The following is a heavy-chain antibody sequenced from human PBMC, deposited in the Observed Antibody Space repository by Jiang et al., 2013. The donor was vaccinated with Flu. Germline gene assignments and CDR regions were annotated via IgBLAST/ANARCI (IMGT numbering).Heavy chain of an antibody. J-gene: IGHJ4*02. CDR1: GGSISSYY. V-gene: IGHV4-59*01. CDR2: IYYSGST. D-gene: IGHD3-10*01. CDR3: AREGKFGEGDY. Sequence: GSGLVKPSETLSLTCTVSGGSISSYYWSWIRQPPGKGLEWIGYIYYSGSTNYNPSLKSRVTISVDTSKNQFSLKLSSVTAADTAVYYCAREGKFGEGDYWGQGNPGSPSPQ.